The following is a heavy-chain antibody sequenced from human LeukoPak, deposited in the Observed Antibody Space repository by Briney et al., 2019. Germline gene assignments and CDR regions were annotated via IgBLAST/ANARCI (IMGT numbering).Heavy chain of an antibody. CDR3: ARERPSYSSSWYQYFQH. J-gene: IGHJ1*01. CDR2: INHSGST. D-gene: IGHD6-13*01. V-gene: IGHV4-34*01. Sequence: PSETLSLTCAVYGGSFSGYYWSWIRQPPGKGLEWIGEINHSGSTNYNPSLKSRVTISVDTSKNQFSLKLSSVTAADTAVYYCARERPSYSSSWYQYFQHWGQGTLVTVSS. CDR1: GGSFSGYY.